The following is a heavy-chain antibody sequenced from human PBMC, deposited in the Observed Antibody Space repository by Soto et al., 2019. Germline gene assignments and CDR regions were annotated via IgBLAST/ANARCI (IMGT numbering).Heavy chain of an antibody. CDR3: ATFEPYYDSSRGDYGMDV. J-gene: IGHJ6*02. Sequence: GESLKISCKGSGYSFTSYWISWVRQMPGKGLEWMGRIDPSDSYTNYSPSFQGHVTISADKSISTAYLQWSSLKASDTAMYYCATFEPYYDSSRGDYGMDVWGQGTTVTVSS. V-gene: IGHV5-10-1*01. D-gene: IGHD3-22*01. CDR1: GYSFTSYW. CDR2: IDPSDSYT.